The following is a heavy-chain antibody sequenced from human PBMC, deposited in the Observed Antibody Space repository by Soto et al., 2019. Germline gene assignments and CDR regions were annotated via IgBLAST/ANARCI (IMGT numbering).Heavy chain of an antibody. CDR3: TTWWEAVRCQYYVMDV. D-gene: IGHD3-3*01. CDR1: GGTHSNYA. CDR2: TIPIFGAV. Sequence: QVQLVQSGAEVKKPGSSVKVSCKASGGTHSNYAFSWVRQAPGQGLEWVGGTIPIFGAVIYAQNFQRRVTITAARSTSTAYLELSRLRYEDTAVYYCTTWWEAVRCQYYVMDVWGQGTAVTVSS. V-gene: IGHV1-69*06. J-gene: IGHJ6*02.